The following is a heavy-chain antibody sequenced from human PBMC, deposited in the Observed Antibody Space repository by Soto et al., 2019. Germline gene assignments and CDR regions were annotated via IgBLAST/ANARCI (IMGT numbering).Heavy chain of an antibody. CDR3: ATIVGANDY. CDR1: RASIYTYS. V-gene: IGHV4-4*07. D-gene: IGHD1-26*01. J-gene: IGHJ4*02. Sequence: SETLSLTCTVSRASIYTYSWTWIRQPAGKGLQWIGHIYSSGSANYSPSLKSRVSMSVDSSKNQISLKLSSVTAADTAVYYCATIVGANDYWGQGTLVTVSS. CDR2: IYSSGSA.